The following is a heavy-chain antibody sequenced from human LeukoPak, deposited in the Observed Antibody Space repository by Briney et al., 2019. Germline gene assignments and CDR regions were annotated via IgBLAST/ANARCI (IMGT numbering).Heavy chain of an antibody. Sequence: PSETLSLTCTVSGGSISSGGYYWSWIRQHPGKGLEWIGYIYYSGSTYYNPSPKSRVTISVDTSKNQFSLKLSSVTAADTAVYYCATDYYESSGDYYTEYFQHWGQGTLVTVSS. CDR1: GGSISSGGYY. D-gene: IGHD3-22*01. J-gene: IGHJ1*01. CDR2: IYYSGST. V-gene: IGHV4-31*03. CDR3: ATDYYESSGDYYTEYFQH.